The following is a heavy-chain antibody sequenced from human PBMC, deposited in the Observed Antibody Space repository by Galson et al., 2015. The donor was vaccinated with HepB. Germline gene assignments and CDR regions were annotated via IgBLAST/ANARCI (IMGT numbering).Heavy chain of an antibody. CDR3: ARQGYSYGSSFNY. J-gene: IGHJ4*02. CDR2: IGTN. Sequence: IGTNNYNPSLKGRVVMSLDASKKQLSLNLTSVTAADSAVYYCARQGYSYGSSFNYWGQGIVVTVSS. D-gene: IGHD5-18*01. V-gene: IGHV4-59*08.